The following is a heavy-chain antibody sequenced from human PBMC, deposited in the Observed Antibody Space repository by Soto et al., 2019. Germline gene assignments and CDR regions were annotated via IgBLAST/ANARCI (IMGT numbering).Heavy chain of an antibody. J-gene: IGHJ4*02. CDR1: GESFSGYY. D-gene: IGHD6-19*01. CDR3: ASRGWTFDY. CDR2: INHSGST. V-gene: IGHV4-34*01. Sequence: SGTLSLTCAVYGESFSGYYWTWIRQPPGKGLEWIGEINHSGSTNYNPSLKSRVTMSVDTSKNQFSLKLSSVTAADTAVYYCASRGWTFDYWGQGTLVTVSS.